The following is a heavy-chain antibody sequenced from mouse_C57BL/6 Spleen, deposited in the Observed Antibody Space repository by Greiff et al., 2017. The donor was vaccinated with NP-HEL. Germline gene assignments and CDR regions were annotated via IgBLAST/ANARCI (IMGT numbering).Heavy chain of an antibody. CDR3: ARELNSSGYLYYAMDY. CDR2: ISDGGSYT. D-gene: IGHD3-2*02. Sequence: EVKLVESGGGLVKPGGSLKLSCAASGFTFSSYAMSWVRQTPEKRLEWVATISDGGSYTYYPDNVKGRFTISRDNAKNNLYLQMSHLKSEDTAMYYCARELNSSGYLYYAMDYWGQGTSVTVSS. J-gene: IGHJ4*01. CDR1: GFTFSSYA. V-gene: IGHV5-4*01.